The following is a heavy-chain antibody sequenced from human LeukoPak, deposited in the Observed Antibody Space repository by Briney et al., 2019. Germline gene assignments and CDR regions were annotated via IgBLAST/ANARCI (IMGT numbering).Heavy chain of an antibody. D-gene: IGHD3-10*01. CDR2: IRYNGNNQ. Sequence: GGSLRPSCAASGFTFNNYGMHWVRQAPGKGLEWVAFIRYNGNNQYYADSVKGRFTISRDNSKNTLYLQMNSLKGDDTAVYYCAKDSAFYYIDVWGKGTTVIISS. CDR3: AKDSAFYYIDV. V-gene: IGHV3-30*02. J-gene: IGHJ6*03. CDR1: GFTFNNYG.